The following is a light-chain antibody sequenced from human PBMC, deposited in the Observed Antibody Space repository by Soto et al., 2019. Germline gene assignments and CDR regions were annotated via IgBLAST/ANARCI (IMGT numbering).Light chain of an antibody. CDR2: DAS. V-gene: IGKV1D-13*01. CDR3: QQFNNYPLT. CDR1: QGISSA. Sequence: AIQLTQSPSSLSASVGDRVTITCRASQGISSALAWYQQKPGKAPKLLIYDASSWESGVPSRFSGSVSGTDFTLPISSLQPEDFAPYYCQQFNNYPLTFGGGTKVEIK. J-gene: IGKJ4*01.